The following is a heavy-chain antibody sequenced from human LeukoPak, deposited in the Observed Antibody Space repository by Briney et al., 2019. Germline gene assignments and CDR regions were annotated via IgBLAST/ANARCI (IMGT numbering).Heavy chain of an antibody. CDR2: SRDNSKSYTT. D-gene: IGHD6-19*01. J-gene: IGHJ4*01. CDR3: ARDSSGDY. CDR1: GFTLSDHY. V-gene: IGHV3-72*01. Sequence: TLRLSCVPSGFTLSDHYIDWVRQAPGKGQEWVGRSRDNSKSYTTDYAASVKGRFTISRDDSDNSLYLQMSSLKTEDTAVYYCARDSSGDYWGHGTLVTVSS.